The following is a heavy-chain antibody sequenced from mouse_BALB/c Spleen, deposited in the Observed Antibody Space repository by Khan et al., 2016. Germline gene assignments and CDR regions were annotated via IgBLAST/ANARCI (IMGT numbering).Heavy chain of an antibody. D-gene: IGHD2-4*01. Sequence: VQLQQSGAELVKPGASVKLSCTASGFNIKDTYMHWVKQRPEQGLEWIGRIDPANGNTKYDPKFQGQATITADTSSNTAYLQLSSLTSEDTAVSYGARSPDEYDVGCADWGQGTLVTVSA. V-gene: IGHV14-3*02. CDR2: IDPANGNT. J-gene: IGHJ3*01. CDR3: ARSPDEYDVGCAD. CDR1: GFNIKDTY.